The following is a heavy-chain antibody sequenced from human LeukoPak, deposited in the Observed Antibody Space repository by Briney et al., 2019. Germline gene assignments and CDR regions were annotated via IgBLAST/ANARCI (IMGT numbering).Heavy chain of an antibody. CDR3: ATKIGDYGGYYFDY. Sequence: PSETLSLTCAVYGGSFSGYYWSWIRQPPGKGLEWIGEINHSGSTNYNPSLKSRVTISVDTSKNQFSLKLSSVTAADTAVYYCATKIGDYGGYYFDYWGQGTLVTVSS. CDR1: GGSFSGYY. V-gene: IGHV4-34*01. D-gene: IGHD4-23*01. CDR2: INHSGST. J-gene: IGHJ4*02.